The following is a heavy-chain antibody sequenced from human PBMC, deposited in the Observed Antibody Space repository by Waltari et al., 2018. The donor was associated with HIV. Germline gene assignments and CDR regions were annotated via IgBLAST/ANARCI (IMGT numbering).Heavy chain of an antibody. J-gene: IGHJ4*02. CDR3: AKDDSTGSSGYYPFHY. CDR1: GFTFTNYA. V-gene: IGHV3-23*04. Sequence: EVQLVESGGGLVQPGGSLRLSCAASGFTFTNYAMNWVRQAPGKGVGGGSAISGSCGSTYYADAGKGRFTISRDNSKNTLYLQMNSLRAEDTALYYCAKDDSTGSSGYYPFHYWGQGTLITVSS. D-gene: IGHD3-22*01. CDR2: ISGSCGST.